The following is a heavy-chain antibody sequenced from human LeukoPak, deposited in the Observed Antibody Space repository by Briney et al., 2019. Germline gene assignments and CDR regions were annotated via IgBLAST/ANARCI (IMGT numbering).Heavy chain of an antibody. CDR2: IYTSGST. CDR3: ARPKRGASDAFDI. D-gene: IGHD1-26*01. CDR1: GGSFSGYY. V-gene: IGHV4-59*10. Sequence: SETLSLTCAVYGGSFSGYYWSWIRQPPGKGLEWIWRIYTSGSTNYNPSLKSRVTMSVDTSKNQFSLKLSSVTAADTAVYYCARPKRGASDAFDIWGQGTMVTVSS. J-gene: IGHJ3*02.